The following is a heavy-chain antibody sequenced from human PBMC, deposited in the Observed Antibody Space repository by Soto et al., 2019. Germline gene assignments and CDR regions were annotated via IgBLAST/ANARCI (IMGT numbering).Heavy chain of an antibody. J-gene: IGHJ4*02. Sequence: WGSLRLSCAVSGFTFGSHAMSCCRQAPLMWLECVSGISGSGGTTFYADSVKGRFTISRDNSKKTLYLQMDSLRAEDTAVYYCAKTPYDFWSPGQFFFDHWGQGALVTVSS. CDR3: AKTPYDFWSPGQFFFDH. CDR2: ISGSGGTT. V-gene: IGHV3-23*01. D-gene: IGHD3-3*01. CDR1: GFTFGSHA.